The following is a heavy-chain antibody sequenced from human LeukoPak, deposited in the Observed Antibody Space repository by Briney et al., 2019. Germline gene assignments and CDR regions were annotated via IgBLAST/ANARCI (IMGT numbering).Heavy chain of an antibody. D-gene: IGHD6-13*01. CDR3: ASGDSGYSSSWYVGNLDY. CDR2: IYYSGST. Sequence: PSQTLSLTRTVSGGSISSYYWSWIRQPPGKGLEWIGYIYYSGSTNYNPSLKSRVTISVDTSKNQFSLKLSSVTAADTAVYYCASGDSGYSSSWYVGNLDYWGQGTLVTVSS. V-gene: IGHV4-59*01. CDR1: GGSISSYY. J-gene: IGHJ4*02.